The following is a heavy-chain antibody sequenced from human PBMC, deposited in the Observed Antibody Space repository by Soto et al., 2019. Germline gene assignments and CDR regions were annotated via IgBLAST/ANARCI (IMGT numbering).Heavy chain of an antibody. D-gene: IGHD6-13*01. CDR3: AXXXTSLQQXHGMDV. V-gene: IGHV1-69*13. Sequence: SVKVSCKASGGTFSSYAISWVRQAPGQGLEWMGGIIPIFGTANYAQKFQGRVTITADESTSTAYMELSSLRSEDTAVYYCAXXXTSLQQXHGMDVWGQGTTVTVSS. J-gene: IGHJ6*02. CDR1: GGTFSSYA. CDR2: IIPIFGTA.